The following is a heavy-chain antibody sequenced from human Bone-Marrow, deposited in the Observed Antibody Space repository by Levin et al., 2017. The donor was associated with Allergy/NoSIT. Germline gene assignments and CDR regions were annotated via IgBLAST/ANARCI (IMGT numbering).Heavy chain of an antibody. CDR1: DFTVRTNY. V-gene: IGHV3-53*01. J-gene: IGHJ4*03. D-gene: IGHD3-10*01. Sequence: RGESLKISCAASDFTVRTNYVSWVRQASGKGLEWVSVIYGGNSTYYADSVKGRFTVSRDTSHNTVYLQMRSLRAEDTGVYYCATARVPTPGYFDSWGQGTMVSVSS. CDR2: IYGGNST. CDR3: ATARVPTPGYFDS.